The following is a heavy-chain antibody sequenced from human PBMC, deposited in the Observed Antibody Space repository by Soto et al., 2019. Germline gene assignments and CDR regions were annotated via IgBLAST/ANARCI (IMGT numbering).Heavy chain of an antibody. D-gene: IGHD5-18*01. Sequence: GGSLRLSCAASGFTVSSNYMSWVRQAPGKGLEWVSVIYSGGSTYYADSVKGRFTISRDNSKNTLYLQMNSLRAEDTAVYYCARSSRPRGYSYGLFDYWGQGTLVTVS. CDR3: ARSSRPRGYSYGLFDY. CDR2: IYSGGST. V-gene: IGHV3-53*01. J-gene: IGHJ4*02. CDR1: GFTVSSNY.